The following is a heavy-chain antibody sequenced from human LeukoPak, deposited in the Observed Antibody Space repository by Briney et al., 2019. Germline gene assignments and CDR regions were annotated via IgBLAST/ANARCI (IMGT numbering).Heavy chain of an antibody. V-gene: IGHV1-18*01. CDR2: ISAYNGNT. Sequence: ASVKVSCKASGYTFTSYGISWVRQAPGQGLEWMGWISAYNGNTNYAQKLQGRVTMTTDTSTSTAYMELRSLRSDDTAVYYCARDASTLSSGWYHYYYGMDVWGQGTTVTVSS. J-gene: IGHJ6*02. D-gene: IGHD6-19*01. CDR3: ARDASTLSSGWYHYYYGMDV. CDR1: GYTFTSYG.